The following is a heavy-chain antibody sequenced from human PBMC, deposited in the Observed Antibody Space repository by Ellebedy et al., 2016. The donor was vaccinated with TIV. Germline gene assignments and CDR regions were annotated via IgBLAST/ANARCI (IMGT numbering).Heavy chain of an antibody. V-gene: IGHV4-59*08. CDR3: ASMFLERRRTWYYMDV. Sequence: SETLSLXCSVSGESISGYYWNWIRQSPGKGLEWIGYIDYSGSPNYSPSLRSRVTISQDTSKNQVSLKLTSVTAADTAVYYCASMFLERRRTWYYMDVWGKGTTVTVSS. CDR2: IDYSGSP. J-gene: IGHJ6*03. D-gene: IGHD1-1*01. CDR1: GESISGYY.